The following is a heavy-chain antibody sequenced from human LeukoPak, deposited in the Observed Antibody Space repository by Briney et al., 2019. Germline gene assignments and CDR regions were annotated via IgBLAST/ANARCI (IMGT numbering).Heavy chain of an antibody. CDR1: GYTFTAYY. J-gene: IGHJ4*02. CDR3: ARDSYDYGGNSVKKQSVQFDY. D-gene: IGHD4-23*01. Sequence: ASVKVSCKASGYTFTAYYMHWVRQAPGQGLEWMGWINLNSGGTNYAQKFQGRVTMTRDTSISAAYMDLSRLGSDDTAVYYCARDSYDYGGNSVKKQSVQFDYWGQGTLVTVSS. CDR2: INLNSGGT. V-gene: IGHV1-2*02.